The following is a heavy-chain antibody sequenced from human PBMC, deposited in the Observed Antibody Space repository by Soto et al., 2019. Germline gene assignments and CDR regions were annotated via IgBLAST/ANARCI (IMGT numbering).Heavy chain of an antibody. J-gene: IGHJ6*02. CDR2: ISGSGGST. V-gene: IGHV3-23*01. D-gene: IGHD3-3*01. CDR1: GFTFSSYA. Sequence: GGSLRLSCAASGFTFSSYAMSWVRQAPGKGLEWVSAISGSGGSTYYADSVKGRFTISRDNSKNTLYLQMNSLRAEDTAVYYCAKGLEDFWSERDYYYGMDVWGQGTTVTVSS. CDR3: AKGLEDFWSERDYYYGMDV.